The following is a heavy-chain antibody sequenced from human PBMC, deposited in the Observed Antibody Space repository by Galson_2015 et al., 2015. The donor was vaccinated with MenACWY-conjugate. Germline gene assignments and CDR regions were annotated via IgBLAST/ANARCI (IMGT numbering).Heavy chain of an antibody. D-gene: IGHD6-6*01. V-gene: IGHV3-64*04. CDR3: ARATRGSSSSLWGDPY. J-gene: IGHJ4*01. CDR1: GFIFSSYA. Sequence: SLRLSCAASGFIFSSYAMHWVRQAPGEGLEYVSAITKNGLNTYYTDSVRGRFTISRDNAKDTLYLQMNSLRAEDTAVYYCARATRGSSSSLWGDPYWGQGTLVTVSS. CDR2: ITKNGLNT.